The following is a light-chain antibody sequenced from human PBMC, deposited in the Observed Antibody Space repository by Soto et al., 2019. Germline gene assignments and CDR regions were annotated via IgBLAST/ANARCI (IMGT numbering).Light chain of an antibody. J-gene: IGLJ1*01. CDR1: SSDVGGYNY. CDR2: DVT. V-gene: IGLV2-11*01. Sequence: QSALTQPRSVSWSPGQSVAISCTGTSSDVGGYNYVSWYQQHPGKAPKLMIYDVTKRPSGVPDRFSGSKSGNTASLTISGLQAEDEADYYCCSYAGNYFYVFGTGTKVTVL. CDR3: CSYAGNYFYV.